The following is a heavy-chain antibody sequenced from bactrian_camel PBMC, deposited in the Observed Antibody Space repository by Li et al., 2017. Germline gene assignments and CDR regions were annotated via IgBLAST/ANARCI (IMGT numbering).Heavy chain of an antibody. CDR1: GITDRDYC. Sequence: QLVEFGGGSVQAGGSLRLSCQASGITDRDYCMGWFRQAPGKKREGVAVIGTRTFYADSVKGRFTISKDNAKPTLYLQMNSLKREDSAMYYCAVRLSAWCYLETEGMGVWGKGTQVTVS. CDR2: IGTRT. CDR3: AVRLSAWCYLETEGMGV. D-gene: IGHD3*01. V-gene: IGHV3S55*01. J-gene: IGHJ4*01.